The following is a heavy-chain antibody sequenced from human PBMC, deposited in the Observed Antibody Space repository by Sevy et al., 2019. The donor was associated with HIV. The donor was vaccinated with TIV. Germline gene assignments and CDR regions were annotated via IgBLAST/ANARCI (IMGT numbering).Heavy chain of an antibody. CDR2: IRSKANSYAT. CDR1: GFTFSGSA. Sequence: GGSLRLSCAASGFTFSGSAMHWVRQASGKGLEWVGRIRSKANSYATADAASVKGRFTISRDDSKNTAYLQMNSLKTEDTAVYYCTTLWFGEPYWGQGTLVTVSS. CDR3: TTLWFGEPY. J-gene: IGHJ4*02. V-gene: IGHV3-73*01. D-gene: IGHD3-10*01.